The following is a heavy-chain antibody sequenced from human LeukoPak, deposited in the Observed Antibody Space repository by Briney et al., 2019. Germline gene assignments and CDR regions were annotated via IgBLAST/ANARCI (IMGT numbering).Heavy chain of an antibody. CDR1: GYTFTDYH. CDR2: IHPNIGGR. D-gene: IGHD6-13*01. J-gene: IGHJ4*02. V-gene: IGHV1-2*02. CDR3: ARVPPGYSSSYLDY. Sequence: ASVKVSCKASGYTFTDYHIHWVRQAPGQGPEWMGWIHPNIGGRNYAQKFEGRVTMSRDTSISTVYMELSRLRSDDTAVYYCARVPPGYSSSYLDYWGQGTLVTVSS.